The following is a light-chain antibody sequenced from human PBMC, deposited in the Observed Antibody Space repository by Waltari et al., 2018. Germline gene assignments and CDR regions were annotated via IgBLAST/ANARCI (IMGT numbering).Light chain of an antibody. Sequence: QSVLTQPPSVSGAPGPRVTIPCTGSSPNIGAGYDVHWYHQIPGTAPKLLIYGNTNRPSGVPDRFSGSKSGTSASLAITGLQAEDEADYYCQSYDSSLSGYVFGTGTKVTVL. CDR3: QSYDSSLSGYV. CDR1: SPNIGAGYD. J-gene: IGLJ1*01. V-gene: IGLV1-40*01. CDR2: GNT.